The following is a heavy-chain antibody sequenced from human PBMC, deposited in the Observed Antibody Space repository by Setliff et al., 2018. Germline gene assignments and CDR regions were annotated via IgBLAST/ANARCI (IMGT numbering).Heavy chain of an antibody. D-gene: IGHD3-22*01. CDR3: ARINFYVSSGYYYAPDY. V-gene: IGHV1-18*04. CDR2: ISAYNGKT. CDR1: GYTFAGYY. J-gene: IGHJ4*02. Sequence: VKVSCKASGYTFAGYYMHWVRQAPGQGLEWMGWISAYNGKTYYAPKFQGRVSMTTDTSTNTVYMELRSLKSDDTALYYCARINFYVSSGYYYAPDYWGQGTLVTVSS.